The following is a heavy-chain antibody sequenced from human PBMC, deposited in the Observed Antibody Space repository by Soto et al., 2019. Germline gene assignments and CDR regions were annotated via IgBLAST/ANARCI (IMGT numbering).Heavy chain of an antibody. D-gene: IGHD3-10*01. Sequence: QVQLVESGGGVVQPGRSLRLSCAASGFPFTTYGMHWVREGPGKGLEWVAVISYDGSNKYYADSVKGRFTISRDNSQNPLYLQNKSQEPEDTGFDYLFRGQYYFDYRGQGTLVTVSS. CDR3: FRGQYYFDY. CDR2: ISYDGSNK. V-gene: IGHV3-30*03. J-gene: IGHJ4*02. CDR1: GFPFTTYG.